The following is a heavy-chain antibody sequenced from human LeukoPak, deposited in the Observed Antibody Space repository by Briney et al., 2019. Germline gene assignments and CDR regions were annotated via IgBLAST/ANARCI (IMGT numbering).Heavy chain of an antibody. CDR2: INPNSGGT. J-gene: IGHJ5*02. CDR1: GYTFTGDY. V-gene: IGHV1-2*02. Sequence: GTSVKVSCKASGYTFTGDYVHWVRQAPGQGLEWMGWINPNSGGTNYAQKFQGRVTMTRDTSISTAYMELSRLRSDDTAVYYCARGAFSRITMVRGPIRGFDPWGQGTLVTVSS. CDR3: ARGAFSRITMVRGPIRGFDP. D-gene: IGHD3-10*01.